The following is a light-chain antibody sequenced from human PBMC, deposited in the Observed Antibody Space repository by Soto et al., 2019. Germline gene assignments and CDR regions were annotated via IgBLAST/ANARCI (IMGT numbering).Light chain of an antibody. J-gene: IGKJ1*01. CDR2: GAS. CDR3: QQYCSSYMWT. V-gene: IGKV3-20*01. CDR1: QSVSSSY. Sequence: EIVLTQSPGTLSLSPGERATLSCRASQSVSSSYLAWYQQKPGQAPRLLIYGASSRATGIPDRFSGSGSGTDFTLTISRLEPEDFAVYYCQQYCSSYMWTFGQGTKV.